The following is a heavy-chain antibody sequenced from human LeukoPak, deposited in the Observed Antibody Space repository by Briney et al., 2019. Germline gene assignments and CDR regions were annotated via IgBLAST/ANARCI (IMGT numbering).Heavy chain of an antibody. CDR1: GYTLTELS. J-gene: IGHJ4*02. V-gene: IGHV1-24*01. Sequence: ASVKVSCKVSGYTLTELSMHWVRQAPGKGLEWMGGFDPEDGETIYAQKFQGRVTMTEDTSTDTAYMELSSLRSEDTAVYYCAKVPIYGDYVLYYFDYWGQGTLVTASS. CDR3: AKVPIYGDYVLYYFDY. CDR2: FDPEDGET. D-gene: IGHD4-17*01.